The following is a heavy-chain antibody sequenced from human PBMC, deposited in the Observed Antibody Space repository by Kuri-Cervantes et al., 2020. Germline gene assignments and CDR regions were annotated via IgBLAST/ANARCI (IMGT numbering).Heavy chain of an antibody. D-gene: IGHD2-8*02. CDR3: AKGGLGYCTGGVCADYYYYYMDV. CDR2: IKQDGSEK. CDR1: GFTFSSYW. V-gene: IGHV3-7*03. J-gene: IGHJ6*03. Sequence: GESLKISCAASGFTFSSYWMSWVRQAPGKGLEWVANIKQDGSEKYYVDSVKGRFTISRDNSKNTLYLQMNSLRAEDTAVYYCAKGGLGYCTGGVCADYYYYYMDVWGKGTTVTVSS.